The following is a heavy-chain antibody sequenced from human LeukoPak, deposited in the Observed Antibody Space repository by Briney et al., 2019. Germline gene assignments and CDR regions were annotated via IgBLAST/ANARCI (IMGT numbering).Heavy chain of an antibody. J-gene: IGHJ4*02. CDR3: ARARAAAGTLFDY. Sequence: SVKVSCKASGGTFSSYAISWVRQTPGQGLEWMGGIIPIFGTANYAQKFQGRVTITADKSTSTAYMELSSLRSEDTAVYYCARARAAAGTLFDYWGQGTLVTVSS. CDR1: GGTFSSYA. V-gene: IGHV1-69*06. D-gene: IGHD6-13*01. CDR2: IIPIFGTA.